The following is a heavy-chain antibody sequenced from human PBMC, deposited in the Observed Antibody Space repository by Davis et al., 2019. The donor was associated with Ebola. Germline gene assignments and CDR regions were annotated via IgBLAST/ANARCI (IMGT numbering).Heavy chain of an antibody. CDR1: GYTFTNYA. Sequence: ASVKVSCKASGYTFTNYAMHWVRQAPGQRLEWMGWINVGNGDTEYSQKFQGRVTITSDTSASTAYMDLSSLRSEDTAVYYCARDYYGSGIMANWFDPWGQGTLVTVSS. V-gene: IGHV1-3*01. D-gene: IGHD3-10*01. CDR3: ARDYYGSGIMANWFDP. CDR2: INVGNGDT. J-gene: IGHJ5*02.